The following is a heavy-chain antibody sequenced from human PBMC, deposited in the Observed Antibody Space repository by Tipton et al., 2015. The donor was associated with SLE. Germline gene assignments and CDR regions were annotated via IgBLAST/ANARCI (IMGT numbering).Heavy chain of an antibody. Sequence: TLSLTCTVSGGSISSHYWSWIRQPPGKGLEWIGEINHSGSTNYNPSLKSRVTISVDTSKNQFSLKLSSVTAADTAVYYCVRERGKVHWYFDLWGRGTLVTVSS. V-gene: IGHV4-34*01. D-gene: IGHD3-10*01. CDR2: INHSGST. J-gene: IGHJ2*01. CDR3: VRERGKVHWYFDL. CDR1: GGSISSHY.